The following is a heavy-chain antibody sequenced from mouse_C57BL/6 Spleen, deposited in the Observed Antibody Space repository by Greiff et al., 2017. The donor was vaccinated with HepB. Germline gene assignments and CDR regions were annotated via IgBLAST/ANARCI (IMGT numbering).Heavy chain of an antibody. CDR3: ASDYGSPSWFAY. V-gene: IGHV5-4*03. D-gene: IGHD1-1*01. CDR2: ISDGGSYT. Sequence: DVKLVESGGGLVKPGGSLKLSCAASGFTFSSYAMSWVRQTPEKRLEWVATISDGGSYTYYPDNVKGRFTISRDNAKNNLYLQMSHLKSDDTAMYYCASDYGSPSWFAYWGQGTLVTVSA. CDR1: GFTFSSYA. J-gene: IGHJ3*01.